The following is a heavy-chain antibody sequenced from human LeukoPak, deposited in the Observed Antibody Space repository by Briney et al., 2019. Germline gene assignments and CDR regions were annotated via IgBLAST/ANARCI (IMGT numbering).Heavy chain of an antibody. CDR3: AREGWELENAFDI. Sequence: SETLSLTCTVSGGSISSYYWSWIRQPPGKGLEWIGYIYYSGSTNYNPSLKSRVTISVDTSKSQFSLKLSSVTAADTAVYYCAREGWELENAFDIWGQGTMVTVSS. D-gene: IGHD1-26*01. V-gene: IGHV4-59*01. CDR2: IYYSGST. CDR1: GGSISSYY. J-gene: IGHJ3*02.